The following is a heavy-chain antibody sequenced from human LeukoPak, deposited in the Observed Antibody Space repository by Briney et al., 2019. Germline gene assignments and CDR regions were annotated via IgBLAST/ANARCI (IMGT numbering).Heavy chain of an antibody. CDR1: GGSFSGYY. CDR2: INHSGST. D-gene: IGHD2/OR15-2a*01. Sequence: SETLSLTCAVYGGSFSGYYWSWIRQPPGKGLEWIGEINHSGSTNYNPSLKSRVTISVDTSKNQFFLKLSSVTAADTAVYYCARRGNMVYWGQGTLVTVSS. V-gene: IGHV4-34*01. J-gene: IGHJ4*02. CDR3: ARRGNMVY.